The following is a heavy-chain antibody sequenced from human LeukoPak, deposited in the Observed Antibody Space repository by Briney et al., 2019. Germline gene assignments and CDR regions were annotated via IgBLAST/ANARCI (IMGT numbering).Heavy chain of an antibody. CDR1: GGSFSGYY. J-gene: IGHJ6*02. CDR2: INHSGST. Sequence: SETLSLTCAVYGGSFSGYYWSWIRQPPGKGLEWIGEINHSGSTNYNPSLKSRVTLSVDTSKNQFSLNLSSVTAADTAVYYCLYGMDTWGQGTTVTVSS. CDR3: LYGMDT. V-gene: IGHV4-34*01.